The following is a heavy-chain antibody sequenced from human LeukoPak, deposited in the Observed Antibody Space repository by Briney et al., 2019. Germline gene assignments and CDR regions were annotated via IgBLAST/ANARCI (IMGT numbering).Heavy chain of an antibody. V-gene: IGHV1-3*01. CDR1: GYTFTSYA. CDR3: ARGVAVYYDSSGYLDY. J-gene: IGHJ4*02. D-gene: IGHD3-22*01. CDR2: INAGNGNT. Sequence: ASVKVSCKASGYTFTSYAMHWVRQAPGQRLEWMGWINAGNGNTKYSQKFQGRVTITRDTSASTAYMELSSLRSEDTAVYYCARGVAVYYDSSGYLDYWGQGTLVTVSS.